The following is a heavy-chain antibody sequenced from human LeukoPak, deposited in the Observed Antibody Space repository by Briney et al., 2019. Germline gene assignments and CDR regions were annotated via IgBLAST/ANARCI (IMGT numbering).Heavy chain of an antibody. J-gene: IGHJ4*02. Sequence: GGSLRLSCAASGFTFSSYGMHWVRQAPGKGLEWVAVIWYDGSNKYYADSVKGRFTISRDNSKNTLYPQMNSLRAEDTAVYYCARAPREWLLGYYFDYWGQGTLVTVSS. V-gene: IGHV3-33*01. CDR2: IWYDGSNK. CDR1: GFTFSSYG. CDR3: ARAPREWLLGYYFDY. D-gene: IGHD3-3*01.